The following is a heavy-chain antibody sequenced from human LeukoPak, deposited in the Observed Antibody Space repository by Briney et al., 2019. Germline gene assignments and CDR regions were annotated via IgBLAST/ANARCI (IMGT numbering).Heavy chain of an antibody. Sequence: PSETLSLTCAVYGGSFRGYYWSYIRQSPGKGLEWIGEINHSGNTNYNPSLKSRVAISGDTSKNQFSLELNSVTAADTAVYYCASSGNYYDSTRPIDYWGQGTLVTVSS. CDR1: GGSFRGYY. D-gene: IGHD3-22*01. V-gene: IGHV4-34*01. CDR3: ASSGNYYDSTRPIDY. CDR2: INHSGNT. J-gene: IGHJ4*02.